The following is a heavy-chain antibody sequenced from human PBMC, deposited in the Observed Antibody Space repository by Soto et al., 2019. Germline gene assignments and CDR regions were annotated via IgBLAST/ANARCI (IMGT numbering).Heavy chain of an antibody. J-gene: IGHJ6*02. V-gene: IGHV4-59*01. Sequence: SETLSLTCTVSGGSISSYYWSWIRQPPGKGLEWIGYIYYSGSTNYNPSLKSRVTISVDTSKNQFSLKLSSVTAADTAVYYCARGMKYDFWSGAPDYYYGMDVWGQGTTVTVSS. D-gene: IGHD3-3*01. CDR3: ARGMKYDFWSGAPDYYYGMDV. CDR1: GGSISSYY. CDR2: IYYSGST.